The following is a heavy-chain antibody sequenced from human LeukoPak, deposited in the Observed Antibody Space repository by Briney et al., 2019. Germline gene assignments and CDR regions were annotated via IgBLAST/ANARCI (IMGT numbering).Heavy chain of an antibody. CDR3: ARHEGYSYAFAY. Sequence: SETLSLTCTVSGGSISGYYWSWIRQPPGKGLEWIGYIYYSGSTNYNPSLKSRLTISADTSKNQFSLTLSSVTAADTAVYFCARHEGYSYAFAYWGQGTLVTVSS. D-gene: IGHD5-18*01. V-gene: IGHV4-59*08. CDR2: IYYSGST. CDR1: GGSISGYY. J-gene: IGHJ4*02.